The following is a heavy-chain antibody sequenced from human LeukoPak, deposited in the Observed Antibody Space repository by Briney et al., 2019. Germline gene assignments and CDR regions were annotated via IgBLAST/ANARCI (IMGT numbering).Heavy chain of an antibody. CDR1: GFSLSTNEVC. D-gene: IGHD5-24*01. CDR3: AHREKATIVDS. V-gene: IGHV2-5*01. Sequence: ESGPTLVKPTQTLTLTCTFSGFSLSTNEVCVGWVRQPPGKALEWLGFIYGNDDTRYSPSLRSRLTITKDTSKNQVVLKMTNMDPVDTATYYCAHREKATIVDSWCQGILVTVSS. CDR2: IYGNDDT. J-gene: IGHJ4*02.